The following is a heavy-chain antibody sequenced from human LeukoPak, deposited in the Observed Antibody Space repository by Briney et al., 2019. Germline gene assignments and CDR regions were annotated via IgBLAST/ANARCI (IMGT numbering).Heavy chain of an antibody. CDR1: GFTFSSYG. Sequence: PGGSLRLSCAASGFTFSSYGMHWVRQAPGKGLEWVAFIRYDGSNKYYADSVKGRFTISRDNSKNTPYLQMNSLRAEDTAVYYCAKDLAYYDFWSGLDYWGQGTLVTVSS. D-gene: IGHD3-3*01. J-gene: IGHJ4*02. CDR3: AKDLAYYDFWSGLDY. CDR2: IRYDGSNK. V-gene: IGHV3-30*02.